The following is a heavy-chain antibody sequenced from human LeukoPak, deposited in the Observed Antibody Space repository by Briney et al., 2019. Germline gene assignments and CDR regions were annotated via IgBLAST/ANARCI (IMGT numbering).Heavy chain of an antibody. CDR1: GGPISSNNYY. J-gene: IGHJ4*02. CDR3: ARGVAAASLFDY. D-gene: IGHD6-13*01. CDR2: IYHSGST. Sequence: SETLSLTCTVSGGPISSNNYYWGWIRQPPGKGLEWIGYIYHSGSTYYNPSLRSRVTISVDRSKNQFSLKLSSVTAADTAVYYCARGVAAASLFDYWGQGTLVTVSS. V-gene: IGHV4-30-2*01.